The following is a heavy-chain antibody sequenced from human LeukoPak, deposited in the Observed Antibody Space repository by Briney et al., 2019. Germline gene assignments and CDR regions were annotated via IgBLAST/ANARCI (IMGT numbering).Heavy chain of an antibody. D-gene: IGHD5-18*01. CDR2: INNDGSGI. CDR1: GFIFSSYW. Sequence: GGSLRLSCAASGFIFSSYWMHWVRQDPGKGLVWVSRINNDGSGITYADSVKGRFTISRDNAKNTLYLQMNSLRAEDTAVYYCARGRYSSGYVADYWGQGTLVTLSS. CDR3: ARGRYSSGYVADY. J-gene: IGHJ4*02. V-gene: IGHV3-74*01.